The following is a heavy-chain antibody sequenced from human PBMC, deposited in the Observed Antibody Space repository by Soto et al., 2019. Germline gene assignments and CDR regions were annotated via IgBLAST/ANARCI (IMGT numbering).Heavy chain of an antibody. J-gene: IGHJ6*01. CDR1: GFAFSGST. CDR2: IRSKGNSYAT. V-gene: IGHV3-73*01. Sequence: PGGSLRRSCSACGFAFSGSTIHWVRQASGKGPQWVGRIRSKGNSYATSYAAAVKGTFIVARDDSKTTSYLQMDSLKIEDTATEYSFRRNNFSYHNMAVW. D-gene: IGHD1-1*01. CDR3: FRRNNFSYHNMAV.